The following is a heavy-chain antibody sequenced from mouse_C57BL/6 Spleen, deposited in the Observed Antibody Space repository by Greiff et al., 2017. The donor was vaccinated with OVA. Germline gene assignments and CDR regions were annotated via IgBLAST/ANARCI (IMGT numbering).Heavy chain of an antibody. CDR1: GYSITSDY. Sequence: EVKVEESGPGLAKPSQTLSLTCSVTGYSITSDYWNWIRKFPGNKLEYMGYISYSGSTYYNPSLKSRISITRDTSKNQYYLQLNSVTTEDTATYYCARIRWDYGSRYYYAMDYWGQGTSVTVSS. CDR3: ARIRWDYGSRYYYAMDY. D-gene: IGHD1-1*01. J-gene: IGHJ4*01. V-gene: IGHV3-8*01. CDR2: ISYSGST.